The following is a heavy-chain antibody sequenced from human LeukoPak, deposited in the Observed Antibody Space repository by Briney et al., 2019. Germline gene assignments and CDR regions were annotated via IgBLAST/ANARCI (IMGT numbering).Heavy chain of an antibody. J-gene: IGHJ4*02. V-gene: IGHV4-59*12. Sequence: SETLSLTCTVSGGSISSYYWSWIRQPPGKGLEWIGYIYYTGSTNYNPSLKSRVTISVDTSKNQFSLKLSSVTAADTAVYYCARDGYSGSDALWGQGTLVTVSS. CDR2: IYYTGST. CDR1: GGSISSYY. D-gene: IGHD5-12*01. CDR3: ARDGYSGSDAL.